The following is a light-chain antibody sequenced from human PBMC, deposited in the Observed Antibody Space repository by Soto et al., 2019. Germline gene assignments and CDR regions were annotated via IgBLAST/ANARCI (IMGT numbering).Light chain of an antibody. V-gene: IGLV6-57*03. CDR1: SGSIASNY. Sequence: NFMLTQPHSVSESPGKTVTISCTRSSGSIASNYVQWYQQRPGSAPASVIYEDDQRPSGVPDRFSGSIDSSSNSASLTISGLKTEDEADYYCQSYPSSNHVVFGGGTKLTVL. CDR2: EDD. J-gene: IGLJ2*01. CDR3: QSYPSSNHVV.